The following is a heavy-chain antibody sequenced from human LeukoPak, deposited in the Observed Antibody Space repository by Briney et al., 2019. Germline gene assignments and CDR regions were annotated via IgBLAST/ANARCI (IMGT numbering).Heavy chain of an antibody. CDR2: INPNSGGT. CDR1: GYTFTDYY. Sequence: ASVKVSCKASGYTFTDYYIHWVRQAPGQGLEWMGWINPNSGGTNYAQVFRGRVTLTRDTSINTAFMDLSRLRSDDTAVYHCARAIVATFATDYWGQGTLVTVSS. D-gene: IGHD5-12*01. J-gene: IGHJ4*02. V-gene: IGHV1-2*02. CDR3: ARAIVATFATDY.